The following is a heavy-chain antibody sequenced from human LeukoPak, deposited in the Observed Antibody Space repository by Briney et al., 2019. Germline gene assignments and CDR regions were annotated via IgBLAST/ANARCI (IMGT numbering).Heavy chain of an antibody. V-gene: IGHV4-59*08. D-gene: IGHD4-23*01. Sequence: SETLSLTCTVSGGSISGYYWSWIRQPPGKGLEWIGYIYYSGSTNYNPSLKSRVTISVDTSKNQFSLNLNSVTAADTAVYSCARHDRWPYLIDYWGQGILVTVSS. CDR3: ARHDRWPYLIDY. CDR2: IYYSGST. CDR1: GGSISGYY. J-gene: IGHJ4*02.